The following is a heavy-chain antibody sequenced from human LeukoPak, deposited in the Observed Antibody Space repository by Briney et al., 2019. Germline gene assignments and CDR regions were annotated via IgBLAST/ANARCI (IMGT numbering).Heavy chain of an antibody. Sequence: SETLSLTCAVSGGSISSSNWWCWVRQPPGEGLEWIGEIYHSGSTNYNPSLRRLLTISVDKSKNQFSLKLSSVTGADTAVYSCARDRVVKDLRPGTKQRPIYSFEYWGQGTLVTVSS. CDR2: IYHSGST. CDR3: ARDRVVKDLRPGTKQRPIYSFEY. J-gene: IGHJ4*02. V-gene: IGHV4-4*02. D-gene: IGHD3-22*01. CDR1: GGSISSSNW.